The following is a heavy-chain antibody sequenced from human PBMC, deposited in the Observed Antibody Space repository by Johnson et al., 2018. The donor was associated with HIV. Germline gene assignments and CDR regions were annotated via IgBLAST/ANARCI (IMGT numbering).Heavy chain of an antibody. Sequence: VQLVESGGGLVQPGGSLRLSCAASGFTFSSYAMSWVRQAPGKGLEWVSAISGSGGSTYYADSVKGRFTISRDNSKNTLYLQMNSLRAEDTAVYYCARDPKRSGSYYKDAFDIWGQGTMVTVSS. V-gene: IGHV3-23*04. CDR2: ISGSGGST. D-gene: IGHD3-10*01. J-gene: IGHJ3*02. CDR3: ARDPKRSGSYYKDAFDI. CDR1: GFTFSSYA.